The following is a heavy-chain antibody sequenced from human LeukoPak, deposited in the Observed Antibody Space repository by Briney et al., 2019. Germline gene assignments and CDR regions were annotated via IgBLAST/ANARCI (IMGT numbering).Heavy chain of an antibody. J-gene: IGHJ4*02. D-gene: IGHD6-13*01. CDR1: GFTFSSYG. V-gene: IGHV3-30*19. CDR3: AKAGSEGSSWYVVDY. CDR2: ISYDGSSK. Sequence: GGSLRLSCAASGFTFSSYGMHWVRQAPGKGLEWVAVISYDGSSKYYADSVKGRFTISRDNSKNTLYLQMNSLRPEDTAVYYCAKAGSEGSSWYVVDYWGQGTLVTVSS.